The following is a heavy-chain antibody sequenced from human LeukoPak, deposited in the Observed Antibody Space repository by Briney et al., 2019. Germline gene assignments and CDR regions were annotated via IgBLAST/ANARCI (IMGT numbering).Heavy chain of an antibody. J-gene: IGHJ4*02. D-gene: IGHD3-3*01. CDR2: IIPILGIA. CDR3: ASAPSHPPYYDFWSGYSIDY. V-gene: IGHV1-69*02. Sequence: GASVKVSCKASGYTFTGYYMRWVRQAPGQGLEWMGRIIPILGIANYAQKFQGRVTITADKSTSTAYMELSSLRSEDTAVYYCASAPSHPPYYDFWSGYSIDYWGQGTLVTVSS. CDR1: GYTFTGYY.